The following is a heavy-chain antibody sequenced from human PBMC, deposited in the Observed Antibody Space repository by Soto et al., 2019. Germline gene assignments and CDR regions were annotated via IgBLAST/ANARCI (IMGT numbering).Heavy chain of an antibody. CDR3: TRNQWELGPFDY. CDR2: IKSKDYGGKT. CDR1: GFSFGEYV. D-gene: IGHD1-26*01. V-gene: IGHV3-49*03. Sequence: GGSLRLSCTASGFSFGEYVMSWFRQAPGKGLEWVGFIKSKDYGGKTQYAASVKGRFTISRDDSKSIAYLQMNSLKTEDTAVYYCTRNQWELGPFDYWGQGTLVTVS. J-gene: IGHJ4*02.